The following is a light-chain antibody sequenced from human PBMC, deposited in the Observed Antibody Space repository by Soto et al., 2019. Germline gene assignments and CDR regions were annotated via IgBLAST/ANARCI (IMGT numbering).Light chain of an antibody. CDR3: QQYNNWPPLYT. J-gene: IGKJ2*01. Sequence: EIVMTQSPAPLSVSPGARATLSCRASQSVSSNFAWYQQKPGQAPRLLIYGASTRATGIPARFSGSGSGTEFTLTISSLQSEDFAVYYCQQYNNWPPLYTFGQGTKLEIK. V-gene: IGKV3-15*01. CDR2: GAS. CDR1: QSVSSN.